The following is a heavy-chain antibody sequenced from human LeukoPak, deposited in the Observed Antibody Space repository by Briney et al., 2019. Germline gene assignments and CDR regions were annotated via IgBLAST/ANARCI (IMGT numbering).Heavy chain of an antibody. CDR1: GFPFGSYA. Sequence: GGSLRLSCAASGFPFGSYAMIWLRQAPGKGLEWVSGISGSGDTTYYADSVKGRFTISRDNYKKTLYVQMNSLRAEDTDVYYCAKSYYADRSYFDSWGQGTLVTVSS. CDR3: AKSYYADRSYFDS. CDR2: ISGSGDTT. V-gene: IGHV3-23*01. J-gene: IGHJ4*02. D-gene: IGHD3-22*01.